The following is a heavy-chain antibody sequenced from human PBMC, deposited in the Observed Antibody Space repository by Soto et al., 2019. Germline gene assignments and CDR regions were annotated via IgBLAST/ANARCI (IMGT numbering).Heavy chain of an antibody. CDR2: ISGGGGST. J-gene: IGHJ6*01. CDR3: AKPFLRRNYYSTGLHV. CDR1: GCTLSSYA. Sequence: GVSLRLSCAGSGCTLSSYAMSWVRLAPGKGLEWVSAISGGGGSTYYADSVKGRFTISRDNSKNTLYLQMNSLRAEDTAVYYSAKPFLRRNYYSTGLHVWAQVTTVSVSS. V-gene: IGHV3-23*01.